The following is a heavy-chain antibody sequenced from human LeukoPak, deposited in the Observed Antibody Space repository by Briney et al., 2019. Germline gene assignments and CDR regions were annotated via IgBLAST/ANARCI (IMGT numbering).Heavy chain of an antibody. V-gene: IGHV3-15*01. CDR3: TTELGDAFDI. Sequence: GGSLRLSCAASGFTFSNAWMSWVRQAPGKGLEWVGRIKSKTDGGATDYAAPVKGRFTISGDDSKNTLYLQMNSLKSEDTAVYYCTTELGDAFDIWGQGTMVTVSS. D-gene: IGHD7-27*01. CDR2: IKSKTDGGAT. CDR1: GFTFSNAW. J-gene: IGHJ3*02.